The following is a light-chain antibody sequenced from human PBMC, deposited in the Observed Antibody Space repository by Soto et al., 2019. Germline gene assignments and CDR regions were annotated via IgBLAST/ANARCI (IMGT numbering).Light chain of an antibody. J-gene: IGLJ1*01. CDR2: DVN. CDR3: SSYTSSTTDV. Sequence: QSVLTQPASVPGSPGQSITISCTGTSSDVGGYNYVSWYQQHPGKAPKLMIYDVNDRPSGVSHRFSGSKSGNTASLSISGLQAEDEADYYCSSYTSSTTDVFGTGTKVTVL. V-gene: IGLV2-14*03. CDR1: SSDVGGYNY.